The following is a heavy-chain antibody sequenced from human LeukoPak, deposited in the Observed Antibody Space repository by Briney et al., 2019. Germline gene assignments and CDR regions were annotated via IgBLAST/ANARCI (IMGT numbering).Heavy chain of an antibody. Sequence: GGSLRLSCAASGFTFSTYWMTWVRQAPGKGLEWVASIREDGNEKYYVDSVKGRFTISRDNAQKSLYLEMNSLRVEDTAVYYCARAVTSTEGYWGQGTLVTVSS. J-gene: IGHJ4*02. CDR3: ARAVTSTEGY. V-gene: IGHV3-7*03. CDR2: IREDGNEK. CDR1: GFTFSTYW.